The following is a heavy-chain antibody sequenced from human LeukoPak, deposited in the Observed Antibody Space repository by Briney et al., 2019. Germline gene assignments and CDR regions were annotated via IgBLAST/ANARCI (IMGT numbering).Heavy chain of an antibody. CDR2: IWYDGSNK. CDR1: GFTFSSYG. V-gene: IGHV3-33*06. Sequence: GGSLRLSCAASGFTFSSYGMHWVRQAPGKGLEWVAVIWYDGSNKYYADSVKGRFTISRDNSKNTLYLQMNSLRAEDTAVYYCAKDLNWNPPTTFDYWGQGTLVTVSS. D-gene: IGHD1-1*01. CDR3: AKDLNWNPPTTFDY. J-gene: IGHJ4*02.